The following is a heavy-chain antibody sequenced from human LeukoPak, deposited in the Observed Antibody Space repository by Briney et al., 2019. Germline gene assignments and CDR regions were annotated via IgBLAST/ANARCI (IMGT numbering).Heavy chain of an antibody. CDR2: IYYSGNT. CDR1: GVSISGYY. J-gene: IGHJ4*02. V-gene: IGHV4-59*01. Sequence: SETLSLTCTVSGVSISGYYWSWIRQPAGKGLEWIGHIYYSGNTNYNPSLKSRVTISVDTSKNQFSLKLSSVTAADTAVYYCARGAIRPHYYDSSGYHFDYWGQGTLVTVSS. D-gene: IGHD3-22*01. CDR3: ARGAIRPHYYDSSGYHFDY.